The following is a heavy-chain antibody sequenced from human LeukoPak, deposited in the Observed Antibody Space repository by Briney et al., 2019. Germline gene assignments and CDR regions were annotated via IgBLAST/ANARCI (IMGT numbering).Heavy chain of an antibody. CDR2: ISGYNGNT. CDR1: GYTFTSYG. D-gene: IGHD3-22*01. V-gene: IGHV1-18*01. CDR3: ARYYYDSSGYYPLDY. J-gene: IGHJ4*02. Sequence: ASVKVSCKASGYTFTSYGISWVRQAPGQGLEWMGWISGYNGNTNYAQKLQGRVTMTTDTSTSTAYMELRSLRSDDTAVYYCARYYYDSSGYYPLDYWGQGTLVTVSS.